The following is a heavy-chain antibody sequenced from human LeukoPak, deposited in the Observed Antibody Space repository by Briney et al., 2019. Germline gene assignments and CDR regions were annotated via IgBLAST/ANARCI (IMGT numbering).Heavy chain of an antibody. J-gene: IGHJ4*02. CDR1: GGTFSSYA. CDR3: ARGVGYCSSTSCYGIYDY. Sequence: SVKVSCKASGGTFSSYAISWVRQAPGQGLEWMGRIIPILGIANYAQKFQGRVTITADKSTSTAYMELSSLRSEDTAVYYCARGVGYCSSTSCYGIYDYWGQGTLVTVSS. D-gene: IGHD2-2*01. CDR2: IIPILGIA. V-gene: IGHV1-69*04.